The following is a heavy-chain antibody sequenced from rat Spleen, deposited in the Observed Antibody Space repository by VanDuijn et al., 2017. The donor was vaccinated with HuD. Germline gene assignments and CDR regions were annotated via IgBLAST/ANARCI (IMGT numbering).Heavy chain of an antibody. CDR1: GFTFSDYY. CDR2: ISYDGGRI. CDR3: VRRHYGYTDYFDY. V-gene: IGHV5-29*01. Sequence: EVQLVESDGGLVQPGRSLKLSCAASGFTFSDYYMAWVRQAPTKGLEWVATISYDGGRIFYRDSVKGRFTISRDDAKSTLSLQMDSLRSEDTATYYCVRRHYGYTDYFDYWGQGVMVTVSS. J-gene: IGHJ2*01. D-gene: IGHD1-9*01.